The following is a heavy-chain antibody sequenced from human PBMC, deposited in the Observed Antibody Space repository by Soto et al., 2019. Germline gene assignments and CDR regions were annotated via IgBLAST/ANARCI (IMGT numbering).Heavy chain of an antibody. J-gene: IGHJ4*02. CDR1: GGSIGGSAYH. CDR2: IDYSGRV. CDR3: AINTGIEVDGPDY. V-gene: IGHV4-39*02. D-gene: IGHD6-19*01. Sequence: KASETLSLTCTVSGGSIGGSAYHWGWIRQPPGSGLEWIGSIDYSGRVYYSESLLGRVTILVDTSTNRFSLSLDSVTAADTAVYYCAINTGIEVDGPDYWGQGTLVTVYS.